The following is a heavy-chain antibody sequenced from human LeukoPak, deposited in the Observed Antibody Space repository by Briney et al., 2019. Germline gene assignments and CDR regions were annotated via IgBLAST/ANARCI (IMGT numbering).Heavy chain of an antibody. CDR3: ARDKVPVPPATSLDP. V-gene: IGHV1-18*01. CDR1: GYTFTNYG. Sequence: ASVKVSCKASGYTFTNYGISWVRQAPGQGLEWMGWITPYNGNTNYEQKFQGRVSMTTDTSTSTAFMELRSLTSDDTAVYYCARDKVPVPPATSLDPWGQGTPVTVSS. D-gene: IGHD2-2*01. J-gene: IGHJ5*02. CDR2: ITPYNGNT.